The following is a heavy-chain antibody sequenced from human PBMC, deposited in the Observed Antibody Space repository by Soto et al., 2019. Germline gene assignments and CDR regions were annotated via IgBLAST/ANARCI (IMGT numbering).Heavy chain of an antibody. J-gene: IGHJ6*02. D-gene: IGHD3-3*01. V-gene: IGHV1-18*01. CDR1: GYNFTTYG. CDR2: ISAYNGNT. CDR3: ARALTFFGVVTTDYYYGMDV. Sequence: ASVKVSCKASGYNFTTYGFSWVRQAPGQGLEWMGWISAYNGNTNCAQKLQGRVTMTTDTPTSTAYMELRSLRSDDTAVYYCARALTFFGVVTTDYYYGMDVWGQ.